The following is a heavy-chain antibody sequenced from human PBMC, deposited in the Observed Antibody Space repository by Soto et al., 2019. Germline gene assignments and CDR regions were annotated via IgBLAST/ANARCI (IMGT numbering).Heavy chain of an antibody. V-gene: IGHV5-10-1*01. CDR2: IDPSDSYT. Sequence: ESLKVSDQGSFYTFTSSWISWIRQMPGKGLEWMGRIDPSDSYTNYSPSWQGHVTISADKSISTAYLQWSSLKASDTAMYYCARWDYYYYYGMDVWGQGTTVTVSS. CDR1: FYTFTSSW. J-gene: IGHJ6*02. CDR3: ARWDYYYYYGMDV.